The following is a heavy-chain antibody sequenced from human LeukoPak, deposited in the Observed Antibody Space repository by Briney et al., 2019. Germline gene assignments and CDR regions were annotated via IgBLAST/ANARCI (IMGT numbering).Heavy chain of an antibody. V-gene: IGHV3-7*03. Sequence: PGGSLRLSCVASGFTFGKYWMSWVREAPGKGLEWVANIKLDGSEKNYVDSVKGRFTISRDNTKNSLYLQMNSLRAEDTAVFYCARADRDEGRFDYWGQGTLVTVSS. D-gene: IGHD5-24*01. CDR1: GFTFGKYW. J-gene: IGHJ4*02. CDR2: IKLDGSEK. CDR3: ARADRDEGRFDY.